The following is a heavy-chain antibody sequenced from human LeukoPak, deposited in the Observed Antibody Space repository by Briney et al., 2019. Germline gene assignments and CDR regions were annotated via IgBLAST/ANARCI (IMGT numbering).Heavy chain of an antibody. D-gene: IGHD5-18*01. CDR1: GGSFSVYY. Sequence: SETLSLTCAVYGGSFSVYYWSWIRQPPGKGLEWIGEINHSGSTNYNPSLKSRVTISVDTSKNQFSLKLSSVTAADTAVYYCARWNRKYSYGLRYWYFDLWGRGTLVTVSS. V-gene: IGHV4-34*01. CDR3: ARWNRKYSYGLRYWYFDL. J-gene: IGHJ2*01. CDR2: INHSGST.